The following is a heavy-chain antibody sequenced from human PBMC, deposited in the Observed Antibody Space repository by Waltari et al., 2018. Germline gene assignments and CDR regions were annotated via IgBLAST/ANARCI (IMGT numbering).Heavy chain of an antibody. CDR2: IWYDGSNK. D-gene: IGHD6-13*01. J-gene: IGHJ3*02. CDR1: GFTFSSYG. CDR3: ARDCSGSSWFHDAFDI. Sequence: QVQLVESGGGVVQPGRSLRLSCAASGFTFSSYGMYWVRQAPGKGLEWVAVIWYDGSNKYYADSVKGRFTISRDNSKNTLYLQMNSLRAEDTAVYYCARDCSGSSWFHDAFDIWGQGTMVTVSS. V-gene: IGHV3-33*01.